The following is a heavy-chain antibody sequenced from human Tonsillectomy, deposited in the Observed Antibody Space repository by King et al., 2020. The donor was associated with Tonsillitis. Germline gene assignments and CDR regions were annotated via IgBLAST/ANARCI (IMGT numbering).Heavy chain of an antibody. CDR3: ARGVWGYGSSGYYPLDF. V-gene: IGHV3-74*01. D-gene: IGHD3-22*01. CDR1: GFTFSSYW. Sequence: VQLVESGGGLVQPGGSLRLSCAASGFTFSSYWMHWVRQAPGKGLVWVSRINSDGSSTNYADSVKGRFTISRDNAKNTLYLQMNSLRAEDTAVYYCARGVWGYGSSGYYPLDFWGQGTLVTVSS. CDR2: INSDGSST. J-gene: IGHJ4*02.